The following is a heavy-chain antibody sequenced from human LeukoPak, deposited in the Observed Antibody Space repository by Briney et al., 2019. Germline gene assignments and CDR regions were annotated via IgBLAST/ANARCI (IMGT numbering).Heavy chain of an antibody. V-gene: IGHV3-74*01. CDR1: GFTFSSYW. CDR3: ARNHSYYGMDV. J-gene: IGHJ6*02. Sequence: GGSLRLSCAASGFTFSSYWMHWVRQAPGKGLVWVSHINGDGSSTSYADSVKGRFTISRDNAKNTLYLQMSSLRAEDTAEYYCARNHSYYGMDVWGQETTVTVSS. CDR2: INGDGSST.